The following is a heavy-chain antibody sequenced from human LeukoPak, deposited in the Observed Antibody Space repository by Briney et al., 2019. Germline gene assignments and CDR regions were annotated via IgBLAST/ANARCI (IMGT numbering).Heavy chain of an antibody. CDR2: ISYDGSNK. CDR3: ARGNDILTGADY. D-gene: IGHD3-9*01. V-gene: IGHV3-30*04. Sequence: PGGSLRLSCAASGFTFSSYAMHWVRQAPGKGLEWVAVISYDGSNKYYADSVKGRFTISRDNSKNTLYLQMNSLRAEDTAVYYCARGNDILTGADYWGQGTLVTVSS. J-gene: IGHJ4*02. CDR1: GFTFSSYA.